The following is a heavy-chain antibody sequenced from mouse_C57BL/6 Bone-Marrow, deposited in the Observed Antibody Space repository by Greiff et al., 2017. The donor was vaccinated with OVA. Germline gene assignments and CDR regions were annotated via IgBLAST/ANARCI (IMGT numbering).Heavy chain of an antibody. CDR1: GFTFSDFY. CDR2: ISNGGGST. V-gene: IGHV5-12*01. J-gene: IGHJ4*01. CDR3: ASLDAMDY. Sequence: EVKLVESGGGLVQPGGSLKLSCAASGFTFSDFYLYWIRQTPEKRLEWVAYISNGGGSTYYPDTVKGRFTISRDNAKNTLYLQMSRLKSEDTAMYYCASLDAMDYWDQGTSVTVSS.